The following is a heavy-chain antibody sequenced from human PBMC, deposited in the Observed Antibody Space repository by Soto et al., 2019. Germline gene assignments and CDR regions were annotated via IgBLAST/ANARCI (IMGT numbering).Heavy chain of an antibody. CDR3: ARRSGRHSNAFDI. CDR2: FIPIFGAA. Sequence: QVQLVQSGAEVNKPGSSVKVSCKASGGTFRNYAISWVRQAPGQGLEWMGGFIPIFGAANYAQKFQGRVTITADESTSTAYMELSSLRSEDTAVYFCARRSGRHSNAFDIWGQGTMVTVSS. D-gene: IGHD1-26*01. CDR1: GGTFRNYA. J-gene: IGHJ3*02. V-gene: IGHV1-69*01.